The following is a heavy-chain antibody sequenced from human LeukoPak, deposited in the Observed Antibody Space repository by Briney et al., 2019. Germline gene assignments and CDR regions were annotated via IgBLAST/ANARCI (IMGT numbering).Heavy chain of an antibody. Sequence: GGSLRLSCAASGFAFDDYTMHWVRQAPGKDLEWVSLINWNGDTTFYGGSVKGRFSISRDNTMNSLYLQMNSLTSEDTAIYYCARGYYGDLDYWGLGTLVTVSS. J-gene: IGHJ4*02. CDR1: GFAFDDYT. CDR2: INWNGDTT. V-gene: IGHV3-43*01. CDR3: ARGYYGDLDY. D-gene: IGHD3-10*01.